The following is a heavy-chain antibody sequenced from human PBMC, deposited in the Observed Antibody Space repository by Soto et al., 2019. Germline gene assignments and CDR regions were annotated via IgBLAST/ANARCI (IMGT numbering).Heavy chain of an antibody. CDR2: VSPPFRTS. V-gene: IGHV1-69*01. CDR3: ARVLYYGSGSYSPYGMDV. CDR1: GVSFNNNG. Sequence: QVQLVQSGAEVKKPGSSVKVSCKTSGVSFNNNGIGWVRQAPGHGLEWMGGVSPPFRTSNYARKFQGRISITADASTGTVNMELSSLTSAVTAQYYCARVLYYGSGSYSPYGMDVWGQGTTVTVSS. D-gene: IGHD3-10*01. J-gene: IGHJ6*02.